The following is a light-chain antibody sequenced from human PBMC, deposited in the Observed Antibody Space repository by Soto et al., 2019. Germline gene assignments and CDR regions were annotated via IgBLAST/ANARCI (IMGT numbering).Light chain of an antibody. CDR1: QGISRL. J-gene: IGKJ5*01. Sequence: DIQMTQSPSFVSASVGDRVTITCRSSQGISRLLAWYQQRPGKAPELLIYGVSRLQSGVPSRFSGSGSGTDFTLTISRLQPEDFATYSCQQANSLPLTLGQGTRLQIK. CDR2: GVS. CDR3: QQANSLPLT. V-gene: IGKV1-12*01.